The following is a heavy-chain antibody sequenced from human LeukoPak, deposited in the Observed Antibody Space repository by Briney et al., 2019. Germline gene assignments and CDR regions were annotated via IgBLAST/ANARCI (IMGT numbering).Heavy chain of an antibody. Sequence: PGGSLRLSCAASGFTFISYSMTWVRQAPGKGLEWVSSISSSSSYIYYADSVKGRFTISRDNAKNSLYLQMNSLRAEDTAVYYCARDLEFRQEGYNLGGDYWGQGTLVTVSS. CDR2: ISSSSSYI. J-gene: IGHJ4*02. V-gene: IGHV3-21*01. D-gene: IGHD5-24*01. CDR1: GFTFISYS. CDR3: ARDLEFRQEGYNLGGDY.